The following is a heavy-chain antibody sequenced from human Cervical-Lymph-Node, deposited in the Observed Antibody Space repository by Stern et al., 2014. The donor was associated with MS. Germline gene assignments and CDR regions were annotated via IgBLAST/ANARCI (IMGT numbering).Heavy chain of an antibody. V-gene: IGHV1-3*01. J-gene: IGHJ5*02. Sequence: QVQLVQSGAEVKKPGASVKVSCKASGYTFTSYAMHWVRQAPGQRLEWMGWINAGNGKPKYSQKFQGRVTITRDTSASTAYMELSSLRSEDTAVYYCARVHGSGSSYGGARFAPWGQGTLVTVSS. D-gene: IGHD3-10*01. CDR2: INAGNGKP. CDR1: GYTFTSYA. CDR3: ARVHGSGSSYGGARFAP.